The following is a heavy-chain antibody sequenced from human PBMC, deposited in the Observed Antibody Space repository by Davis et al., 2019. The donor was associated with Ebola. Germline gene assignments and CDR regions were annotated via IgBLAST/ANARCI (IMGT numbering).Heavy chain of an antibody. Sequence: SETLSLTCTVSGGSISTYYWSWIRQPPGKGLEWIGNIYYSGSTNYNPSLESRVTISVDTSKNQFSLKLSSVTAADTAVYYCARHKGLDPWGQGTLVTASS. J-gene: IGHJ5*02. CDR2: IYYSGST. CDR1: GGSISTYY. CDR3: ARHKGLDP. V-gene: IGHV4-59*08.